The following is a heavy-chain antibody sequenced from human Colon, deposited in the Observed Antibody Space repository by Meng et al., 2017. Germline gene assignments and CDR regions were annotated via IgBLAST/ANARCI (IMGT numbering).Heavy chain of an antibody. CDR3: ARGNVIWLGDFQRKGGLDS. CDR2: LHYSGST. V-gene: IGHV4-59*01. J-gene: IGHJ1*01. CDR1: GVSISNYY. Sequence: SETLSLTCNVSGVSISNYYWNWVRQPPGKGLEWIGYLHYSGSTKYNPSLKSRVTISGDTSKNQFSLTLTSVTAADTAVYYWARGNVIWLGDFQRKGGLDSWGQGTRVTVSS. D-gene: IGHD3-10*01.